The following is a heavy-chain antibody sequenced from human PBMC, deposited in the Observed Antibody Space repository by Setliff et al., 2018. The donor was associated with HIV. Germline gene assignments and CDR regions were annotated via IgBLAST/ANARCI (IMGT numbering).Heavy chain of an antibody. CDR1: GGSISSQY. J-gene: IGHJ6*03. Sequence: KPSETLSLTCTVSGGSISSQYWSWIRQTPGKGLESIGYVYNSGGTNYNPSLKSRVTISVDTSKNQFSLRLSSVTAADTAVYYCVRGYCSSTTCYDDYYYMDVWGKGSTVTVSS. CDR3: VRGYCSSTTCYDDYYYMDV. CDR2: VYNSGGT. D-gene: IGHD2-2*01. V-gene: IGHV4-59*11.